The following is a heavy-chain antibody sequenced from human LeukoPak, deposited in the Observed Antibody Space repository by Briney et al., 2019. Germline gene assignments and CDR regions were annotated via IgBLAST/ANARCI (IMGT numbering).Heavy chain of an antibody. CDR2: INHSGST. V-gene: IGHV4-34*01. CDR1: GGSFSGYY. CDR3: ARLPGLLQFGMDV. Sequence: MPSETLSLTCAVYGGSFSGYYWSWIRQPPGKGLEWIGEINHSGSTNYNPSLKSRVTISVDTSKNQFSLKLSSVTAAGTAVYYCARLPGLLQFGMDVWGQGTTVTVSS. D-gene: IGHD1-14*01. J-gene: IGHJ6*02.